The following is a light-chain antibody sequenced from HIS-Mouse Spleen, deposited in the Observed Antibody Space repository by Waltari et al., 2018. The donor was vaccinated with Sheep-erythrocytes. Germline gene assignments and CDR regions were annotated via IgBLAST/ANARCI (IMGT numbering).Light chain of an antibody. V-gene: IGLV3-10*01. J-gene: IGLJ1*01. CDR1: ALPKTY. CDR2: EDS. CDR3: YSTDSSGNHRV. Sequence: SYELTQPPSLSVSPGQTARITCPGDALPKTYAYWYQQKSGQAPVLVIYEDSKRPSGIPERFSGSSSGTMATLTISGAQVEDEADYYCYSTDSSGNHRVFGTGTKVTVL.